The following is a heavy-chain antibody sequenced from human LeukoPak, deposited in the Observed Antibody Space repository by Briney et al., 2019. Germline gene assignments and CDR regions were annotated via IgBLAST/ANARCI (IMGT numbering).Heavy chain of an antibody. CDR2: IYSGGST. CDR3: ARAKGSGSYLD. CDR1: GFTVSSNY. Sequence: GGSLRLSCAASGFTVSSNYMSWVRQAPGKGLEWVSVIYSGGSTYYADSVKGRFTISRDNSKSTLYLQMNSLRAEDTAVYYCARAKGSGSYLDWGQGTLVTVSS. J-gene: IGHJ4*02. D-gene: IGHD3-10*01. V-gene: IGHV3-53*01.